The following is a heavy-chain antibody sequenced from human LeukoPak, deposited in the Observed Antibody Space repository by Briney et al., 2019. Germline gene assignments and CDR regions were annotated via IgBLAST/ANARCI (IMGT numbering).Heavy chain of an antibody. D-gene: IGHD2-2*01. CDR2: IWNDGSKE. CDR1: GFPFSSYG. J-gene: IGHJ4*02. CDR3: AKDRNIVIIPAAIEGFDY. V-gene: IGHV3-33*06. Sequence: GGSLRLSCAASGFPFSSYGMHWVRQAPGKGLEWVAVIWNDGSKEFYADSVKGRFTISRDNHKNAVYLQMNTLRVDDTAVCYCAKDRNIVIIPAAIEGFDYWGLGTLVTVAS.